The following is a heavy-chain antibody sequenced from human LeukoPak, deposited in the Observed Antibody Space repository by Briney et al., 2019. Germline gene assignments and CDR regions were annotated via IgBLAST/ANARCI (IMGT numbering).Heavy chain of an antibody. CDR3: AKGIYSSGWSYFDS. D-gene: IGHD6-19*01. V-gene: IGHV3-23*01. Sequence: GGSLTLSCAASGFTFSNSAMSWVRQPPGKWLEWVSTLSGSGITTYYADPVKGRFTISRDNSKNTQYLQMSSLRAEDTAVYYCAKGIYSSGWSYFDSWGHGTLVTVSS. J-gene: IGHJ4*01. CDR2: LSGSGITT. CDR1: GFTFSNSA.